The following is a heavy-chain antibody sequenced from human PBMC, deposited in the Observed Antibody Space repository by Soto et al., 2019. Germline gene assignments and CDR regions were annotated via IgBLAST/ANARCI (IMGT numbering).Heavy chain of an antibody. J-gene: IGHJ4*02. CDR1: GFTFSNAW. CDR2: IKSKTDGGTT. V-gene: IGHV3-15*07. Sequence: EVQLVESGGGLVKPGGSLRLSCAASGFTFSNAWMNWVRQAPGKGLEWVGRIKSKTDGGTTDYAAPGKGRFTISRDDSKNTLYLQMTSLKTQDTAVYYGTTTGVRLGELQFDPVYVTYNLDYWGQGTLVTVSS. D-gene: IGHD3-16*01. CDR3: TTTGVRLGELQFDPVYVTYNLDY.